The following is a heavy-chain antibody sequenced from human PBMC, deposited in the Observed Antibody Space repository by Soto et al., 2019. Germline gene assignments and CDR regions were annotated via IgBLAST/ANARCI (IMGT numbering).Heavy chain of an antibody. CDR1: GFTFSSYS. Sequence: EVQLVESGGGLVQPGGSLRLSCAASGFTFSSYSMNWVRQAPGKGLEWVSYISSSSSTIYYADSVKGRFTISRDNAKNSLDLQMNSLRAEDTAVYYCARGGTMVRNYGMDVWGQGTTVTVSS. CDR2: ISSSSSTI. J-gene: IGHJ6*02. CDR3: ARGGTMVRNYGMDV. V-gene: IGHV3-48*01. D-gene: IGHD3-10*01.